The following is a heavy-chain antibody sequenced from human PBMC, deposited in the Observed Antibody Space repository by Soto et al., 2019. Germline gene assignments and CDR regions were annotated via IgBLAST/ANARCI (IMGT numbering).Heavy chain of an antibody. V-gene: IGHV1-8*01. CDR2: MNPNSGNT. D-gene: IGHD2-2*01. Sequence: ASVKVSCKASGYTFTSYDINWVRQATGQGLEWMGWMNPNSGNTGYAQKFQGRVTMTRNTAISTAYMELSSLRSEDTAVYYCARGSRVLPCSSTSCYHFDYWGQGTLVTVSS. CDR1: GYTFTSYD. CDR3: ARGSRVLPCSSTSCYHFDY. J-gene: IGHJ4*02.